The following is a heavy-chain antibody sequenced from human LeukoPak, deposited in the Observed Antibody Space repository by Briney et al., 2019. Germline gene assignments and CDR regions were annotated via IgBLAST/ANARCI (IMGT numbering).Heavy chain of an antibody. Sequence: ASVKVFCKASGYTFTGYYMHWVRQAPGQGLEWMGWINPNSGGTNYAQKFQGRVTMTRDTSISTAYMELSRLRSDDTAVYYCATSGTYGSGTYWFDPWGQGTLVTVSS. CDR3: ATSGTYGSGTYWFDP. J-gene: IGHJ5*02. D-gene: IGHD3-10*01. CDR2: INPNSGGT. CDR1: GYTFTGYY. V-gene: IGHV1-2*02.